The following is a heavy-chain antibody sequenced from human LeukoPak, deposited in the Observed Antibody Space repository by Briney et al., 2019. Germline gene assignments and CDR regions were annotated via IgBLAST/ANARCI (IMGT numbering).Heavy chain of an antibody. CDR3: ARADVWGQGFDY. J-gene: IGHJ4*02. CDR2: IYHSGST. Sequence: PSETLSLTCAVSGYSISSDYYWGWIRQPPGKGLEWIGSIYHSGSTYYNPSLKSRVTISVDTSKNQFSLKLSSVTAADTAVYYCARADVWGQGFDYWGQGTLVTVSS. CDR1: GYSISSDYY. D-gene: IGHD3-16*01. V-gene: IGHV4-38-2*01.